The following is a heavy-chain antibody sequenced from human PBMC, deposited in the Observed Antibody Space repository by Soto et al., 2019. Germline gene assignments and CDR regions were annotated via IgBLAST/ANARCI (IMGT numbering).Heavy chain of an antibody. V-gene: IGHV1-8*01. J-gene: IGHJ4*02. D-gene: IGHD3-22*01. CDR1: GDTFTIYD. CDR3: ARDHYYDSSGYSPNFDY. Sequence: GASVAVCCASCGDTFTIYDINCVRQAPGQGLEWMGWMNPNSGNTGYAQKFQGRVTMTRNTSISTAYMELSSLRSEDTAVYYCARDHYYDSSGYSPNFDYWGQGTLVTVSS. CDR2: MNPNSGNT.